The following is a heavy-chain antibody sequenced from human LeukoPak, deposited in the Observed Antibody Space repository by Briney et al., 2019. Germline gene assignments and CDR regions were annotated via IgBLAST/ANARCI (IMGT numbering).Heavy chain of an antibody. CDR3: AKAIAAADTHY. CDR2: INNSGGGT. Sequence: PGGSLRLSCAASGFTFSSYAMSWVRQAPGKGLECVSTINNSGGGTYYTDSVKGRFTISRDNSKNTLYLQMNSLRAEDTAVYYCAKAIAAADTHYWGQGTLVTVSS. V-gene: IGHV3-23*01. J-gene: IGHJ4*02. D-gene: IGHD6-13*01. CDR1: GFTFSSYA.